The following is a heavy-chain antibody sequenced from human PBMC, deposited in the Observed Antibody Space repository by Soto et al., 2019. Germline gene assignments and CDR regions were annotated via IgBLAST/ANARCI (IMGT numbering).Heavy chain of an antibody. D-gene: IGHD2-2*01. CDR2: ISGGSGDST. CDR3: AKNQPSWATRAAFDY. Sequence: WGSLRLSCAASGFTFSNYAMNWVRQAPGKGLEWVSGISGGSGDSTFYADSVKGRFTISRDNSKNTLHLQMNSLRTEDTAVYYCAKNQPSWATRAAFDYWGQGTLVTVS. J-gene: IGHJ4*02. CDR1: GFTFSNYA. V-gene: IGHV3-23*01.